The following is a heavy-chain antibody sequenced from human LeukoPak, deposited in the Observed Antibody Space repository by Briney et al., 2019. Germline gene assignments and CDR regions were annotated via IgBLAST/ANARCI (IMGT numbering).Heavy chain of an antibody. D-gene: IGHD2-21*02. CDR3: AREYCGGDCSDDAFDI. CDR2: ISAYNGNT. CDR1: GYTFTSYG. J-gene: IGHJ3*02. V-gene: IGHV1-18*01. Sequence: GASVKVSCKASGYTFTSYGISWVRQAPGQGLEWMGWISAYNGNTNYAQKLQGRVTMTTDTSTSTAYMELRSLRSDDTAVYYCAREYCGGDCSDDAFDIWGQGTMVTVSS.